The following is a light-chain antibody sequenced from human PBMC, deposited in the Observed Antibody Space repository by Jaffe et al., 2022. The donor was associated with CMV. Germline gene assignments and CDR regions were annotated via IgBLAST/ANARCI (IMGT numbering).Light chain of an antibody. CDR2: DNN. J-gene: IGLJ3*02. CDR1: SSNIGNNY. CDR3: GTWDSSLSAGGGDV. V-gene: IGLV1-51*01. Sequence: QSVLTQPPSVSAAPGQKVTISCSGSSSNIGNNYVSWYQQLPGTAPKLLIYDNNKRPSGIPDRFSGSKSGTSATLGITGLQTGDEADYYCGTWDSSLSAGGGDVFGGGTKLTVL.